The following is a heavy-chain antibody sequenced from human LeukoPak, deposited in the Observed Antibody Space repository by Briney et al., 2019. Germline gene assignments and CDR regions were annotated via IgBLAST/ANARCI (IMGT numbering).Heavy chain of an antibody. J-gene: IGHJ4*02. Sequence: GGSLRLSCAASGFTFSSYWMSWVRQAPGKGLEWVANIKQDGSEKYYVDSVKGRFTISRDNAKNSLYLQMNSLRAEDTAVYYCARDSDIVVVLAAWYYFDYWGQGTLVTISS. CDR1: GFTFSSYW. D-gene: IGHD2-2*01. CDR3: ARDSDIVVVLAAWYYFDY. V-gene: IGHV3-7*01. CDR2: IKQDGSEK.